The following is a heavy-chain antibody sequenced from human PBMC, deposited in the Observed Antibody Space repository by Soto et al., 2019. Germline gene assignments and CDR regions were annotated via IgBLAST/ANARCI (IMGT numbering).Heavy chain of an antibody. D-gene: IGHD4-4*01. CDR3: ASPLWRDDYNWGYFDL. Sequence: QVQLVESGGGVVQPGRSLRLSCAASGFTFSSYAMHWVRQAPGKGLEWVAVISYDGSNKYYADSVKGRFTISRDNSKKALYLQMNSLRLEDTAVYYCASPLWRDDYNWGYFDLWGRGTLVTVSS. V-gene: IGHV3-30-3*01. J-gene: IGHJ2*01. CDR1: GFTFSSYA. CDR2: ISYDGSNK.